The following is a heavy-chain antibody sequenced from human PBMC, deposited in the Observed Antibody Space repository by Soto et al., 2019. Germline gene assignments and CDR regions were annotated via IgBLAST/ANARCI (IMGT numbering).Heavy chain of an antibody. V-gene: IGHV3-23*01. J-gene: IGHJ4*02. CDR2: ISGSGGST. CDR3: AKDREGGIVGASTGGYYFDY. D-gene: IGHD1-26*01. CDR1: GFTFSSYA. Sequence: EVQLLESGGGLVQPGGSLRLSCAASGFTFSSYAMSWVRQAPGKGLEWVSAISGSGGSTYYADSVKGRFTISRDNSKNTLYLQMNSLRAEDTAVYYCAKDREGGIVGASTGGYYFDYWGQGTLVTVSS.